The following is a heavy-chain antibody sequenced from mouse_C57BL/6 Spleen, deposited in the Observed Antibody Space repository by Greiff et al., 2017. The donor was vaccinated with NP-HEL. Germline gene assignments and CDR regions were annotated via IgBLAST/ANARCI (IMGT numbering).Heavy chain of an antibody. V-gene: IGHV1-84*01. CDR3: ARGGFITTVVAWDYAMDY. J-gene: IGHJ4*01. CDR1: GYTFTDYY. CDR2: IYPGSGNT. D-gene: IGHD1-1*01. Sequence: QVQLKESGPELVKPGASVKISCKASGYTFTDYYINWVKQRPGQGLEWIGWIYPGSGNTKYNEKFKGKATLTVDTSSSTAYMQLSSLTSEDSAVYFCARGGFITTVVAWDYAMDYWGQGTSVTVSS.